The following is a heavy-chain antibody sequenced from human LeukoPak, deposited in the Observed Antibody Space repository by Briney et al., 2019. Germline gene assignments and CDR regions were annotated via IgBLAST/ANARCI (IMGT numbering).Heavy chain of an antibody. CDR1: AFMFDYYG. Sequence: GGSLRLSCAASAFMFDYYGMGWVRQAPGKGLEWVSIISATGGSTYYADSVKGRFTIPSNNPKNTLFLQMDNLSVEDTALYYCAKRAGGVDRAFDYWGQGTLVTVSS. J-gene: IGHJ4*02. D-gene: IGHD3-16*01. V-gene: IGHV3-23*01. CDR2: ISATGGST. CDR3: AKRAGGVDRAFDY.